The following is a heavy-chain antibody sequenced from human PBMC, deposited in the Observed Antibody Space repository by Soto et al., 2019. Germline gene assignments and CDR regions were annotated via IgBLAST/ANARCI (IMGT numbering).Heavy chain of an antibody. J-gene: IGHJ4*02. CDR2: IGGNGATT. CDR1: GFTFSTYA. D-gene: IGHD5-12*01. CDR3: AKSLYGGCDY. V-gene: IGHV3-23*01. Sequence: GGSLRLSCVASGFTFSTYAMSWVRQAPGKGLEWVSGIGGNGATTRYADSVKGRFTISRDNSKNAVYMQMNSLRVEDTAVYYCAKSLYGGCDYWGRGTLVTVSS.